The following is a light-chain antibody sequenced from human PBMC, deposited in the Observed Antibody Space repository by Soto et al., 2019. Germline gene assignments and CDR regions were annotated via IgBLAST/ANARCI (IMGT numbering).Light chain of an antibody. V-gene: IGKV3-11*01. CDR3: QQRTNWLT. CDR1: QSLSRF. CDR2: GAS. J-gene: IGKJ4*01. Sequence: IVLTQSPATLSLSPGERATLSCRASQSLSRFLAWYQQKPGQAPRLLIYGASNRATGVPARFSGSGSGTDCTLTISSLEPEDFAVYYCQQRTNWLTFGGGTKVEIK.